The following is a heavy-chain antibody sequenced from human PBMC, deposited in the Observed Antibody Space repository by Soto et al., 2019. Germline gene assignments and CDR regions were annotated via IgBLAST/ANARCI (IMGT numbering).Heavy chain of an antibody. CDR3: ARDLGAFNYGSAYFDY. V-gene: IGHV3-33*01. Sequence: PWGSLRLSCAPSGFTFSTYGRHWVRQAPGKGLEWVAVIWYDGSNQYYADSVKGRFTISRDNSKNMLYLQMNSLRAEDTAVYYCARDLGAFNYGSAYFDYWGQGTPVTVSS. D-gene: IGHD3-10*01. CDR1: GFTFSTYG. CDR2: IWYDGSNQ. J-gene: IGHJ4*02.